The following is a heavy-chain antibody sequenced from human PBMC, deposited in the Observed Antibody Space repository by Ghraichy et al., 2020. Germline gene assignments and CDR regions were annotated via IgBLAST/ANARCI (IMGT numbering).Heavy chain of an antibody. CDR3: ARVGAEMWSGYFSHPFY. V-gene: IGHV4-38-2*01. Sequence: SETLSLTCAVSGYSISSGYYWGWIRQPPGKGLEWIGSIYHSGSTYYNPSLKSRVTISVDTSKNQFSLKLSSVTAADTAVYYCARVGAEMWSGYFSHPFYWGQGTLVTVSS. J-gene: IGHJ4*02. CDR1: GYSISSGYY. D-gene: IGHD3-3*01. CDR2: IYHSGST.